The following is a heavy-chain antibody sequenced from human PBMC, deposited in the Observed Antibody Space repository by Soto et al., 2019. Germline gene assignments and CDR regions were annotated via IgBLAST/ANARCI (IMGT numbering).Heavy chain of an antibody. Sequence: QVQLVQSGAEVKKPGSSVKVSCKASGGIFSNFAFNWMRQAPGQGVEWMGGIIPTLGTPHYAQKFLGRVTITADESTRTVYMEMSSLTVEDTAVYYCARVGLGAYDYWGQGTLVIVSS. CDR2: IIPTLGTP. J-gene: IGHJ4*02. CDR1: GGIFSNFA. V-gene: IGHV1-69*01. CDR3: ARVGLGAYDY. D-gene: IGHD6-19*01.